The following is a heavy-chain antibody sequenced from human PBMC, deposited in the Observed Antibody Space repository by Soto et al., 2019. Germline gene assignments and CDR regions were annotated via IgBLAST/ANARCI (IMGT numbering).Heavy chain of an antibody. CDR2: ISGSGGST. CDR1: GFTFSSCA. Sequence: GGSLRLSCSASGFTFSSCAMSWVRQAPGKGLEWVSTISGSGGSTYYADSVKGRFTISRDNSKNTLYLQINSLRAEDTAIYYCAKQGVVVAATPWFDPWGQGPLVTVSS. D-gene: IGHD2-15*01. V-gene: IGHV3-23*01. CDR3: AKQGVVVAATPWFDP. J-gene: IGHJ5*02.